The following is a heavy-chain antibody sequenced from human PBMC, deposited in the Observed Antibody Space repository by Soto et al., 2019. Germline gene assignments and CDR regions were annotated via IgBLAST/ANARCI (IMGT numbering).Heavy chain of an antibody. Sequence: SEPLSLSCTFAVGSISSYYWSWIRQPPGRGLELIGYIYYSGSTDYNPSLKSRVTISVDTSKNQFSLKLSSVTAADTAVYYCARDSIAAPSGYYYYGMDVWGQGTTVTVSS. V-gene: IGHV4-59*01. CDR3: ARDSIAAPSGYYYYGMDV. D-gene: IGHD6-6*01. CDR2: IYYSGST. J-gene: IGHJ6*02. CDR1: VGSISSYY.